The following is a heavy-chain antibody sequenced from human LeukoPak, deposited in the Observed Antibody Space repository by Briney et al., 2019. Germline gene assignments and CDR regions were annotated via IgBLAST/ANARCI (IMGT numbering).Heavy chain of an antibody. CDR2: ISGSGGST. Sequence: GGSLRLSCAASGFSFSIYSLNWVRQAPGKGLEWVSAISGSGGSTYYADSVKGRFTISRDNSKNTLYLQMNSLRAEDTAVYYCATQPLIVVVVAATQPNWFDPWGQGTLVTVSS. CDR1: GFSFSIYS. J-gene: IGHJ5*02. D-gene: IGHD2-15*01. V-gene: IGHV3-23*01. CDR3: ATQPLIVVVVAATQPNWFDP.